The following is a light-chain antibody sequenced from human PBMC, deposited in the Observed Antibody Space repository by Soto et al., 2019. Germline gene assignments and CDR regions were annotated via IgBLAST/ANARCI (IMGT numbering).Light chain of an antibody. CDR3: QQFSSHPLT. CDR1: QTVRNNY. J-gene: IGKJ4*01. CDR2: DAS. Sequence: EFVLTQSPGTLSLSPEERATLCCGASQTVRNNYLAWYQQKPGQAPRLLIYDASSRATRIPDRFSGGGSGTDFTLTISRLEPEDFAVYYCQQFSSHPLTFGGGTKVDIK. V-gene: IGKV3-20*01.